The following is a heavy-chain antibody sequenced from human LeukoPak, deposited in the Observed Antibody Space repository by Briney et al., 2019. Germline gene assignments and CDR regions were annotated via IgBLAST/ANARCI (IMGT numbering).Heavy chain of an antibody. CDR3: ARDSSSSNFDY. D-gene: IGHD6-6*01. Sequence: PGGSLRLSCAASGFTFSSYWMSWVRQAPGKGLEWVANIKQDGSDKYYVDSVKGRFTIPKDNARNSLYLQMSSLRAEDTAVYYCARDSSSSNFDYWGQGTLVTVSS. CDR1: GFTFSSYW. V-gene: IGHV3-7*01. J-gene: IGHJ4*02. CDR2: IKQDGSDK.